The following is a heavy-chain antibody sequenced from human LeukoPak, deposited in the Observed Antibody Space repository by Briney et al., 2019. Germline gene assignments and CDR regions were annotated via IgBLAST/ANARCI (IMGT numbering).Heavy chain of an antibody. D-gene: IGHD2-15*01. CDR3: ARDGGLHTNFDY. Sequence: GGSLRLSCAASGFSFRNYWMGWVRQAPGKGLEWVANTKPDGSAEYYADSVRGRFSTSRDNANNLLYLQMNSRRAEDSAVYYCARDGGLHTNFDYWGQGTLVTVSS. CDR2: TKPDGSAE. J-gene: IGHJ4*02. CDR1: GFSFRNYW. V-gene: IGHV3-7*01.